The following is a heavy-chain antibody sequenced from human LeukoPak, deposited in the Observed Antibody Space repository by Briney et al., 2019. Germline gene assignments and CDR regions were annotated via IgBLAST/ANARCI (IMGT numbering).Heavy chain of an antibody. V-gene: IGHV3-74*01. CDR2: INSDGSST. J-gene: IGHJ4*02. D-gene: IGHD5-18*01. Sequence: GGSLRLSCAASGFTFSSYWMHWVRQAPGKGLVWVSRINSDGSSTNYADSVKGRFTTSRDNAKNSLYLQMNSLRAEDTAVYYCARGDKVDTAMTPYWGQGTLVTVSS. CDR1: GFTFSSYW. CDR3: ARGDKVDTAMTPY.